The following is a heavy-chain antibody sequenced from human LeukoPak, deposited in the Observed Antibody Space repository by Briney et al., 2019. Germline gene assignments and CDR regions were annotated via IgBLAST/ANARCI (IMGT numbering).Heavy chain of an antibody. CDR3: ARLLVAATRSYWFDP. J-gene: IGHJ5*02. CDR1: GYSFTSYW. Sequence: GESLKISCKGSGYSFTSYWIGWVRQMPGKGREWMWIIYPGDSDTRYSPSFQGQVNISADKSISTAYLQWSSLKASDTAMYYCARLLVAATRSYWFDPWGQGTLVTVSS. CDR2: IYPGDSDT. D-gene: IGHD2-15*01. V-gene: IGHV5-51*01.